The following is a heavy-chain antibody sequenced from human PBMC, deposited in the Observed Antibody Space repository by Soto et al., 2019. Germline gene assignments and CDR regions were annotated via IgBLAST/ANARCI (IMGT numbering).Heavy chain of an antibody. Sequence: PGWSLRLSCAASGFTFSSYAMSLVRQAPGKGLEWVSAISGSGGSTYYADSVKGRFTISRDNSKNTLYLQMNSLRAEDTAVYYCAKIGEMDAGRPNWGEGTLVTVSS. CDR3: AKIGEMDAGRPN. CDR1: GFTFSSYA. CDR2: ISGSGGST. J-gene: IGHJ4*02. D-gene: IGHD3-3*01. V-gene: IGHV3-23*01.